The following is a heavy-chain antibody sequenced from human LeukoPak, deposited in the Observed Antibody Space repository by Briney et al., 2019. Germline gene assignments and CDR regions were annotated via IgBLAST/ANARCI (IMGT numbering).Heavy chain of an antibody. CDR2: IYPGDSDT. J-gene: IGHJ4*02. D-gene: IGHD6-13*01. Sequence: SGESLKISCKGSGYSFTSYWIGWVRQMPGKGLEWMGIIYPGDSDTRYSPSFQGQVTISADKSISTAYLQWSSLKASDTAMCYCARSNSSSWYRGGGFGYWGQGTLVTVSS. CDR1: GYSFTSYW. V-gene: IGHV5-51*01. CDR3: ARSNSSSWYRGGGFGY.